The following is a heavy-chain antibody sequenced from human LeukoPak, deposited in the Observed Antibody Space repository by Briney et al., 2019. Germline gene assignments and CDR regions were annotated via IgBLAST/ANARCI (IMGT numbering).Heavy chain of an antibody. J-gene: IGHJ4*02. Sequence: GVYLRLSCAASGFTFSIYSMNWVPQAPGKGLEWVSSISTSSSYIYYADSVEGRFTISRDNAKNSLYLQMNSLRAEDTAVYYCASELGTGGYWGQGTLVTVSS. D-gene: IGHD7-27*01. CDR2: ISTSSSYI. CDR1: GFTFSIYS. CDR3: ASELGTGGY. V-gene: IGHV3-21*01.